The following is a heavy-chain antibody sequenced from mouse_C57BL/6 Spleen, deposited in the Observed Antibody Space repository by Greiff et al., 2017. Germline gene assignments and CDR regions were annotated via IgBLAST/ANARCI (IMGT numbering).Heavy chain of an antibody. J-gene: IGHJ2*01. CDR2: INPYNGGT. CDR3: ARSNWGRDY. V-gene: IGHV1-19*01. CDR1: GYTFTDYY. Sequence: VQLQQSGPVLVKPGASVKMSCKASGYTFTDYYMNWVKQSHGKSLEWIGVINPYNGGTSYNQKFKGKATLTVDKSSSTAYMELNSLTSEDSAVYYCARSNWGRDYWGQGTTLTVSS. D-gene: IGHD4-1*01.